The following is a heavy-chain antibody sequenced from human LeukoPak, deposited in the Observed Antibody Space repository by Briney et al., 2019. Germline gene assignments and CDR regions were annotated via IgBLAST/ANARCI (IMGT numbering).Heavy chain of an antibody. Sequence: GGSLRLSCAASGFTFSTYAMTWVRQAPGKGLEWVSLISGTGGSTYYADSVKGRFTISRDNAKNSLYLQMNSLRAEDTAVYYCARPYYYDSSGYCSDYWGQGTLVTVSS. CDR3: ARPYYYDSSGYCSDY. V-gene: IGHV3-23*01. J-gene: IGHJ4*02. D-gene: IGHD3-22*01. CDR1: GFTFSTYA. CDR2: ISGTGGST.